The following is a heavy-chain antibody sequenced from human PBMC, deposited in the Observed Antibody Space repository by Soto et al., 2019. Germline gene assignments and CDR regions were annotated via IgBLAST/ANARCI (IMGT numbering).Heavy chain of an antibody. CDR1: GGSISSGSYY. J-gene: IGHJ5*02. CDR2: IYYSGST. D-gene: IGHD6-6*01. Sequence: SETLSLTCIVSGGSISSGSYYWGWIRQPPGKGLEWIGSIYYSGSTYYNPSLKSRVTISVDTSKNQFSLKLSSVTAADTAVFYCARHRARNWFDPWGQGTLVTVSS. V-gene: IGHV4-39*01. CDR3: ARHRARNWFDP.